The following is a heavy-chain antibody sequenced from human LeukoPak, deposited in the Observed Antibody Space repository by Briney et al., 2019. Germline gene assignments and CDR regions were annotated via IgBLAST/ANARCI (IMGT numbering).Heavy chain of an antibody. CDR3: ARETSYYYDSSGYYDR. D-gene: IGHD3-22*01. CDR2: INHSGST. J-gene: IGHJ4*02. Sequence: SETLSLTCAVYGGSFSGYYWSWIRQPPGKGLEWIGEINHSGSTNYNPSLKSRVTISVDTSKNQFSLKLSSVTAADTAVYYCARETSYYYDSSGYYDRWGQGTVSPSPQ. CDR1: GGSFSGYY. V-gene: IGHV4-34*01.